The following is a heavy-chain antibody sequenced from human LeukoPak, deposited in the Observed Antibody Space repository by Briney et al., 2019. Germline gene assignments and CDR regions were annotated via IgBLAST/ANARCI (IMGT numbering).Heavy chain of an antibody. CDR3: ARGRGEPTSTRMDV. CDR1: GGTFSSYA. V-gene: IGHV1-69*04. Sequence: GASVKVSCKASGGTFSSYAISWVRQAPGQGLEWMGRIIPILDIANYAQKFQGRVTITADKFTSIAYMELSSLRSDDTAVYYCARGRGEPTSTRMDVWGQGTTVTVSS. CDR2: IIPILDIA. J-gene: IGHJ6*02. D-gene: IGHD2-21*01.